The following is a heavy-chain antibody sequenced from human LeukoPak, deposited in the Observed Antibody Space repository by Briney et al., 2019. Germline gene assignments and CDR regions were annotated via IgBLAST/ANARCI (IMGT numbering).Heavy chain of an antibody. V-gene: IGHV3-23*01. D-gene: IGHD3-10*01. CDR2: ISGSGGST. CDR3: ARGGEDYCGSGSLMYGDAFDI. J-gene: IGHJ3*02. Sequence: GGSLRLSCAASGFTFSSYAMSWVRQAPGKGLEWVSAISGSGGSTYYADSVKGRFTISRDNSKNTLYLQMNSLRAEDTAVYYCARGGEDYCGSGSLMYGDAFDIWGQGTMVTVSS. CDR1: GFTFSSYA.